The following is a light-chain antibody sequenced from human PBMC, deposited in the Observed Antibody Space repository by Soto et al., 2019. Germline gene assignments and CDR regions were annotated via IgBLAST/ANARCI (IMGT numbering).Light chain of an antibody. CDR3: SSYTSSRAYV. Sequence: QSDLAQDAWGFGFAGQSITISCTGTSSDVGGYNYVSWYQQQSGKAPKLMIHEVSNRPSGVSNRFSGSKSGNTASLTISGLQAEDEADYYCSSYTSSRAYVFGIGTKVTFL. J-gene: IGLJ1*01. CDR1: SSDVGGYNY. CDR2: EVS. V-gene: IGLV2-14*01.